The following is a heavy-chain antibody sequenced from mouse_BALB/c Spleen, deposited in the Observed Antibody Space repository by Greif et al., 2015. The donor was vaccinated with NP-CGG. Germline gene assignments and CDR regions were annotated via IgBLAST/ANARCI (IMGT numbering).Heavy chain of an antibody. J-gene: IGHJ4*01. CDR2: IDPSDSYT. D-gene: IGHD1-3*01. CDR3: ARKDNRGYAMDY. V-gene: IGHV1-69*02. CDR1: GYTFTSYW. Sequence: VKLVESGAELVKPGASVKLSCKASGYTFTSYWMHWVKQRPGQGLEWIGEIDPSDSYTNYNQKFKGKATLTVDKSSSTAYMQLSSLTSEDSAVYYCARKDNRGYAMDYWGQGSSVTVSP.